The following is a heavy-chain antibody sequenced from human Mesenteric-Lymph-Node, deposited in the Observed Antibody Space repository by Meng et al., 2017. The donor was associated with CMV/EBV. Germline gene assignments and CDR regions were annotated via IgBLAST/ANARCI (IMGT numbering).Heavy chain of an antibody. CDR2: ISGSGGNT. Sequence: SGFTFNSYAMNWVRQASGKGLEWVSGISGSGGNTYYVDSVKGRFTISRDNSKNTLHLHMKSLRAEDTAVYFCAKSQMVYGNAGAYFDLWGQGTLVTVSS. D-gene: IGHD2-8*01. V-gene: IGHV3-23*01. CDR3: AKSQMVYGNAGAYFDL. CDR1: GFTFNSYA. J-gene: IGHJ4*02.